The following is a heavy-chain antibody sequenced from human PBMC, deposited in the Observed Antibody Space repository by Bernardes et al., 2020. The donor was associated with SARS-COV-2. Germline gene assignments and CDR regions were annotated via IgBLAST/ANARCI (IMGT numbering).Heavy chain of an antibody. J-gene: IGHJ5*02. CDR2: IYYSGST. CDR3: ARQRADYDFWSGYYRRGNWFDP. V-gene: IGHV4-59*08. CDR1: GGSISSYY. Sequence: SETLSLTCTVSGGSISSYYWSRIRQPPGKGLEWIGYIYYSGSTNYNPSLKSRVTISVDTSKNQFSLKLSSVTAADTAVYYCARQRADYDFWSGYYRRGNWFDPWGQGTLVTVSS. D-gene: IGHD3-3*01.